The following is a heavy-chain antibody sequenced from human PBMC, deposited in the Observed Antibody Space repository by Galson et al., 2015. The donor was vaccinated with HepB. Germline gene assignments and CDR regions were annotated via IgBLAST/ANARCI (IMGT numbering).Heavy chain of an antibody. J-gene: IGHJ1*01. CDR2: ISAYNGDT. CDR1: GYIFRNYG. CDR3: ARDASISLIAEYFQH. D-gene: IGHD3-10*01. Sequence: SVKVSCKASGYIFRNYGISWVRQAPGQGLEWMGWISAYNGDTNYTQKFQGRITMTTDTSTSTAYMELRSLRSDDTAVYYCARDASISLIAEYFQHWGQGTLVTV. V-gene: IGHV1-18*01.